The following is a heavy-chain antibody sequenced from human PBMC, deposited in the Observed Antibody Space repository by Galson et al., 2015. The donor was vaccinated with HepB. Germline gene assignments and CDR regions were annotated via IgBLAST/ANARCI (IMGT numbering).Heavy chain of an antibody. CDR2: ISYDGSNK. V-gene: IGHV3-30-3*01. J-gene: IGHJ3*02. CDR3: ARDSGFGELPGAFDI. D-gene: IGHD3-10*01. CDR1: GFTFSSYA. Sequence: SLRLSCAASGFTFSSYAMHWVRQAPGKGLEWVAVISYDGSNKYYADSVKGRFTISRDNSKNTLYLQMNSLRAEDTAVYYCARDSGFGELPGAFDIWGQGTMVTVSS.